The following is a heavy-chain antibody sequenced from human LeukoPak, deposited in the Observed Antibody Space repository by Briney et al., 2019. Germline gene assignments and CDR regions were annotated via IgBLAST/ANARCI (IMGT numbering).Heavy chain of an antibody. CDR1: GFTFSSYA. D-gene: IGHD2-2*01. J-gene: IGHJ3*02. Sequence: GGSLRLSCAASGFTFSSYAMSWVRQAPGKGLEWVSAIGGSGVSTYYADSVKGRFTISRDNSKNTLFLQMNSLRAEDTAVYYCAKSDIVVVPTAIRAFDIWGQGTMVTVSS. V-gene: IGHV3-23*01. CDR3: AKSDIVVVPTAIRAFDI. CDR2: IGGSGVST.